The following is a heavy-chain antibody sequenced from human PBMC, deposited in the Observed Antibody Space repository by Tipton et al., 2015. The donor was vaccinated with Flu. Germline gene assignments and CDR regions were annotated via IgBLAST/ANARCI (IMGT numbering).Heavy chain of an antibody. CDR1: GGSISSGGYS. J-gene: IGHJ4*02. D-gene: IGHD3-10*01. Sequence: TLSLTCAVSGGSISSGGYSWSWIRQPPGKGLEWIGYIYHSGSTYYNPSLKSRVTISVDRSKNQLSLKLSSVTAADTAVYYGARGGLLWFGELSPGYFDYWGQGTLVTVSS. CDR2: IYHSGST. V-gene: IGHV4-30-2*01. CDR3: ARGGLLWFGELSPGYFDY.